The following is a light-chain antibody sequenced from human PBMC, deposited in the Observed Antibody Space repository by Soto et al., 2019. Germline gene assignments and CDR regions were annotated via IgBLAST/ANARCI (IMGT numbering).Light chain of an antibody. CDR3: LQDRSYPYT. J-gene: IGKJ2*01. CDR1: QGIGSD. CDR2: DAS. V-gene: IGKV1-6*01. Sequence: AIQMTQSPSSLSASAGDRVTIACRASQGIGSDLGWYQQKAGKAPKLLIYDASSLQSGVPSRFSGSGSGTAFTLTLSSLQPEDFATYYCLQDRSYPYTFGQGTTLEIK.